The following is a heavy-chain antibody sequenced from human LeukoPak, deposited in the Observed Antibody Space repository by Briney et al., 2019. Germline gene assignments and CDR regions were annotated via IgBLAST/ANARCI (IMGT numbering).Heavy chain of an antibody. CDR2: INHSGST. CDR1: DGSFSGYY. J-gene: IGHJ3*02. D-gene: IGHD4-17*01. Sequence: SSETLSLTCAVYDGSFSGYYWSWIRQPPGKGLEWIGEINHSGSTNYNPSLKSRVTISVDTSKNQFSLKLSSVTAADTAVYYCARPTSIGDYLKGDAFDIWGQGTMVTVSS. CDR3: ARPTSIGDYLKGDAFDI. V-gene: IGHV4-34*01.